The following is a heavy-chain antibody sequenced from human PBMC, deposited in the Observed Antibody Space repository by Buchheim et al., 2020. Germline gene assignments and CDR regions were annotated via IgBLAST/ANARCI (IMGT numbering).Heavy chain of an antibody. J-gene: IGHJ4*02. Sequence: VQLVQSGGGLVQPGGSLRLSCAASGFTFSSLSMTWVRQAPGKGLEWLSYISSGGTTIYYADAVKGRFTISRDNDKNILDLALNSLTVEDTGIYFCARYALANDYWGQGT. D-gene: IGHD6-19*01. CDR1: GFTFSSLS. CDR2: ISSGGTTI. CDR3: ARYALANDY. V-gene: IGHV3-48*01.